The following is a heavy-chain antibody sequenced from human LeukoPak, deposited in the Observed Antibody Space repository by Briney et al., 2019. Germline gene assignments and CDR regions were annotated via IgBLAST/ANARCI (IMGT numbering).Heavy chain of an antibody. D-gene: IGHD3-16*01. V-gene: IGHV4-59*01. J-gene: IGHJ6*02. CDR1: GGSISSYY. CDR2: IYYSGST. CDR3: ARVLGGLLYYYGMDV. Sequence: SETLSLTCTVPGGSISSYYWSWIRQPPGKGLEWIGYIYYSGSTNYNPSLKSRVTISVDTSKNQFSLKLSSVTAADTAVYYCARVLGGLLYYYGMDVWGQGTTVTVSS.